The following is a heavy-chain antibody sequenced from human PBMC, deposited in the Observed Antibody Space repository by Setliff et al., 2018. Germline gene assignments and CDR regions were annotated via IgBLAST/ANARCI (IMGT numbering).Heavy chain of an antibody. D-gene: IGHD3-10*01. V-gene: IGHV1-69*10. CDR1: GGTFSNYA. CDR3: ATGNYGSGSYYNRRVVPHDAFDI. Sequence: SVKVSCKASGGTFSNYAISWVRQAPGQGLEWMGVIIPILGIANYAQKFQGRVTMTEDTSTDTAYMELSSLRSEDTAVYYCATGNYGSGSYYNRRVVPHDAFDIWGQGTMVTVSS. J-gene: IGHJ3*02. CDR2: IIPILGIA.